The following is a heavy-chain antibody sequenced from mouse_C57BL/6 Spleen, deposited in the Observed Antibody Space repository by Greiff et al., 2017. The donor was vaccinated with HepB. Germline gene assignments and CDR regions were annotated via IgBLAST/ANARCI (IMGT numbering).Heavy chain of an antibody. V-gene: IGHV1-50*01. D-gene: IGHD1-1*01. CDR1: GYTFTSYW. CDR3: ARDYYGSSGWYFDV. CDR2: IDPSDSYT. Sequence: QVQLQQPGAELVKPGASVKLSCKASGYTFTSYWMQWVKQRPGQGLEWIGEIDPSDSYTNYNQKFKGKATLTVDTSSSTAYMQLSSLTSEDSAVYYSARDYYGSSGWYFDVWGTGTTVTVSS. J-gene: IGHJ1*03.